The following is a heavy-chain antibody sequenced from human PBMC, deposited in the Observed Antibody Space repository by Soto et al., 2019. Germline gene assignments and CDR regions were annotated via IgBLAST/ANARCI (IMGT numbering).Heavy chain of an antibody. J-gene: IGHJ4*02. Sequence: EVQLVASGGGLVKAGGSLRLFCTASGFTFRNYNMNWVRQAPGTGLEWVSSLSTGGAYMFYADSVKGRFTISRDNAQNSLFLQIDSPRAEDTAVYYCARYIAAPGGDYFDSWGQGTLVTVSS. CDR3: ARYIAAPGGDYFDS. CDR1: GFTFRNYN. V-gene: IGHV3-21*06. D-gene: IGHD2-21*01. CDR2: LSTGGAYM.